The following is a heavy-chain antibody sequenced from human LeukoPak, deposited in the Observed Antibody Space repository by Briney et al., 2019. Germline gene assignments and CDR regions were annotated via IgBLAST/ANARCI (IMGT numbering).Heavy chain of an antibody. J-gene: IGHJ4*02. CDR1: GGSIISSSYY. D-gene: IGHD3-10*01. CDR3: ARAGLETYYGKAYFDY. CDR2: VYYSGST. V-gene: IGHV4-39*01. Sequence: SETLSLTCTVSGGSIISSSYYWGWIRQPPGKGLEWIGSVYYSGSTYYNPSLKSRVTISVDTSKNQFSLKLSSVTAADTAVYYCARAGLETYYGKAYFDYWGQGTLFTVSS.